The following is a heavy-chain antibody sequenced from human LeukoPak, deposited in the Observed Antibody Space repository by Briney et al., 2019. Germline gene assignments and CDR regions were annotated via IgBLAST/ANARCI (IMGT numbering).Heavy chain of an antibody. CDR1: GYSISSGYY. CDR3: AIGRITMVRGGRLDYFDY. CDR2: IYHSGST. V-gene: IGHV4-38-2*02. J-gene: IGHJ4*02. Sequence: SETLSLTCTVSGYSISSGYYWGWIRQPPGKGLEWIGSIYHSGSTYYNPSLKSRVTISVDTSKNQFSLKLSSVTAADTAVYYCAIGRITMVRGGRLDYFDYWGQGTLVTVSS. D-gene: IGHD3-10*01.